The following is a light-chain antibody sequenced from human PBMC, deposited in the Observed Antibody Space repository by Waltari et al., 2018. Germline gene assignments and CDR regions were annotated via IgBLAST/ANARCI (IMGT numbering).Light chain of an antibody. J-gene: IGKJ1*01. CDR2: EVY. CDR1: QSLLHSDGRTR. V-gene: IGKV2D-29*02. Sequence: IVMTQSPLSLSVTPGQPASMSCKSSQSLLHSDGRTRLFWYLQKSGRSPRLLISEVYDRFAGVSDRFSGSGSGTDCTLNISRVEPEDVGIYFCMQNIQLPTFGQGTKVQI. CDR3: MQNIQLPT.